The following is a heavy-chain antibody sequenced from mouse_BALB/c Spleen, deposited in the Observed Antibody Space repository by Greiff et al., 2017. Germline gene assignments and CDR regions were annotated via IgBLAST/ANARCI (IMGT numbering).Heavy chain of an antibody. J-gene: IGHJ2*01. CDR2: INPSTGYT. D-gene: IGHD1-2*01. Sequence: VQLVESGAELAKPGASVKMSCKASGYTFTSYWMHWVKQRPGQGLEWIGYINPSTGYTEYNQKFKDKATLTADKSSSTAYMQLSSLTSEDSAVYYCARKGLLRLYFDYWGQGTTLTVSS. CDR1: GYTFTSYW. CDR3: ARKGLLRLYFDY. V-gene: IGHV1-7*01.